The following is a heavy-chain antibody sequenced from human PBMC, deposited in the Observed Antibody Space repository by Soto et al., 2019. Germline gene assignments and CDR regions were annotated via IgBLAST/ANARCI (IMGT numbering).Heavy chain of an antibody. V-gene: IGHV1-18*01. CDR1: GYTFTSYD. Sequence: ASVKVSCKASGYTFTSYDINWVRQAPGQGLEWMGWISAYNGNTNYAQKLQGRVTMTTDTSTSTAYMELRSLRSDDTAVYYCARGLGAAGVRYYYYGMDVWGQGTTVTVSS. CDR2: ISAYNGNT. CDR3: ARGLGAAGVRYYYYGMDV. J-gene: IGHJ6*02. D-gene: IGHD6-13*01.